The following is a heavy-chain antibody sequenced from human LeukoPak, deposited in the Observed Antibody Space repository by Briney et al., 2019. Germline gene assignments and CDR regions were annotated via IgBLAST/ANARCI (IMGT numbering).Heavy chain of an antibody. V-gene: IGHV3-21*01. CDR1: GFTFSSYE. Sequence: GGSLRLSCAASGFTFSSYEMNWVRQAPGKGLEWVSSISSSSSYIYYADSVKGRFTISRDNAKNSLYLQMNSLRAEDTAVYYCARATEMLAAFDYWGQGTLVTVSS. J-gene: IGHJ4*02. CDR2: ISSSSSYI. CDR3: ARATEMLAAFDY. D-gene: IGHD2-15*01.